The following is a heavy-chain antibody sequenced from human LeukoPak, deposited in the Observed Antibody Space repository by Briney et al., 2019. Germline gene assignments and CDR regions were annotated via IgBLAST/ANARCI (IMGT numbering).Heavy chain of an antibody. CDR2: ISYDGSNK. V-gene: IGHV3-30-3*01. CDR3: TPASKMVFAYFDY. D-gene: IGHD3-10*01. Sequence: GRSLRLSCAASGFTFSSYAMHWVRQAPGKGLEWVAVISYDGSNKYYADSVKGRFTISRDNSKNTLYLQMNSLKTEDTAVYYCTPASKMVFAYFDYWGQGTLVTVSS. J-gene: IGHJ4*02. CDR1: GFTFSSYA.